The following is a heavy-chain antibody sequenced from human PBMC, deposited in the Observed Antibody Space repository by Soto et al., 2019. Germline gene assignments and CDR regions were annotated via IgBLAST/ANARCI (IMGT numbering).Heavy chain of an antibody. J-gene: IGHJ5*02. CDR1: GFSLSTSGVG. CDR2: IYWDDDK. CDR3: AHRATVTIGEDWFDP. Sequence: QITLKESGPTLVKPTQTLTLTCTFSGFSLSTSGVGVGWIRQPPGKALEWLALIYWDDDKRYSPSLKSRLTITKDTSKNQVVLTMNNMDPVDTATYYCAHRATVTIGEDWFDPWGQGTLVTVSS. D-gene: IGHD4-17*01. V-gene: IGHV2-5*02.